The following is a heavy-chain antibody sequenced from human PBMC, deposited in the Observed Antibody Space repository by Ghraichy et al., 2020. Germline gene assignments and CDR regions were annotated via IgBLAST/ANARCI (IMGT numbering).Heavy chain of an antibody. J-gene: IGHJ6*02. CDR2: IYPGDSDT. V-gene: IGHV5-51*01. CDR3: ARQDRWIPGYCSSTSCYLRFSGSGYYYGMDV. D-gene: IGHD2-2*01. CDR1: GYSFTSYW. Sequence: GGSLRLSCKGSGYSFTSYWIGWVRQMPGKGLEWMGIIYPGDSDTRYSPSFQGQVTISADKSISTAYLQWSSLKASDTAMYYCARQDRWIPGYCSSTSCYLRFSGSGYYYGMDVWGQGTTVTVSS.